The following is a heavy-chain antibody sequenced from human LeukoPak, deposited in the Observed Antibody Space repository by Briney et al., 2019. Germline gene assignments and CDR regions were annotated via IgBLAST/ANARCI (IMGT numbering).Heavy chain of an antibody. D-gene: IGHD1-26*01. CDR1: GGSISSYY. Sequence: SETLSLTCTVSGGSISSYYWSWTRQPPGKGLEWIGYIYYSGSTNYNPSLKSRVTISVDTSKNQFSLKLSSVTAADTAVYYCARDGGLVGAPDYWGQGTLVTVSS. CDR2: IYYSGST. CDR3: ARDGGLVGAPDY. J-gene: IGHJ4*02. V-gene: IGHV4-59*01.